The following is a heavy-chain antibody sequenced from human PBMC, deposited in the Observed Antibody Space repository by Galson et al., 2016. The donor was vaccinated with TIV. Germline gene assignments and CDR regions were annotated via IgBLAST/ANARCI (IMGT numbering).Heavy chain of an antibody. V-gene: IGHV4-39*01. CDR3: ATYCSSTTCLFDP. Sequence: TLSLTCTVSGGSISSTSYYWGWIRQPPGKGLEWIGNIHYSGSAYYNPSLESRVTISVDTSKNQFSLKLSSVTAADTAVYYCATYCSSTTCLFDPWGQGTLVTVSS. CDR1: GGSISSTSYY. CDR2: IHYSGSA. J-gene: IGHJ5*02. D-gene: IGHD2-2*01.